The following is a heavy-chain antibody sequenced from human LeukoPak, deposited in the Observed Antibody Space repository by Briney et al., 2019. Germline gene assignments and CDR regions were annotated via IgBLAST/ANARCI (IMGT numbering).Heavy chain of an antibody. J-gene: IGHJ5*02. CDR1: GYTFTGYY. CDR3: ARSGMYYDILTGPDASNWFDP. Sequence: GASVKVSCKASGYTFTGYYMHWVRQAPGQGLEWMGWINPNSGGTNYAQKFQGWVTMTRDTSISTAYMELSRLRSDDTAVYYCARSGMYYDILTGPDASNWFDPWGQGTLVTVSS. V-gene: IGHV1-2*04. D-gene: IGHD3-9*01. CDR2: INPNSGGT.